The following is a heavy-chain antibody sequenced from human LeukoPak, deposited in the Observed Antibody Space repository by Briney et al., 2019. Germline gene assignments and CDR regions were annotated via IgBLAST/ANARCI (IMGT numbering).Heavy chain of an antibody. D-gene: IGHD2-2*01. Sequence: GGSLRPSCAASGFTFSSYWMSWVRQAPGKGLEWVAHINQDGSEKYYVDSVKGRFTISRDNAKNSLYLQMNSLRAEDTAVYYCARNLPATPHENDYWGQGTLVTVSS. J-gene: IGHJ4*02. V-gene: IGHV3-7*01. CDR3: ARNLPATPHENDY. CDR2: INQDGSEK. CDR1: GFTFSSYW.